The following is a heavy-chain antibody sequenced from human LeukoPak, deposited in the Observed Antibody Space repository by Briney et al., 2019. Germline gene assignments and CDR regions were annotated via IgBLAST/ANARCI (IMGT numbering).Heavy chain of an antibody. J-gene: IGHJ4*02. CDR3: ARLQDNGYSDY. V-gene: IGHV4-59*08. Sequence: SETLSLTCTASGGSISNYYWTWIRQPPRKGLEWIGYIYYTGRTNYNPSLKSRVTISVDMSKNYFSLRLRSVTAADTAVYYCARLQDNGYSDYWGQGALVTVSS. CDR1: GGSISNYY. CDR2: IYYTGRT. D-gene: IGHD5-24*01.